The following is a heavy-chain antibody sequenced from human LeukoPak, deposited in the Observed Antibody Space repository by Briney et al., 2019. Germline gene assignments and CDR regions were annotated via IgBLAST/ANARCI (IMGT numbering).Heavy chain of an antibody. CDR1: RGTFSSYT. CDR3: ARTMTTVVTAGPLAFDI. Sequence: SVKVSCKAARGTFSSYTISWVRQAPGQPRKCMGRMIPILVIANYAQKFQGRVTITADKSTSTAYMELSSLRSEDTDVYYCARTMTTVVTAGPLAFDIWGQGTMVTVSS. CDR2: MIPILVIA. D-gene: IGHD4-23*01. J-gene: IGHJ3*02. V-gene: IGHV1-69*02.